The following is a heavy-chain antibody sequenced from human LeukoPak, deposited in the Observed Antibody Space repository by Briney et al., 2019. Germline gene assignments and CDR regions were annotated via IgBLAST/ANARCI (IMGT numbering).Heavy chain of an antibody. CDR2: ISSSSSYI. Sequence: GGSLRLSCAASGFTFSSYSMNWVRQAPGKGLEWVSSISSSSSYIYYADSVKGRFTISRDNAKNSLYLQMNSLRAEDTAVYYCARHPSYYYDSSYDAFDIWGQGSMVTVSS. CDR3: ARHPSYYYDSSYDAFDI. D-gene: IGHD3-22*01. CDR1: GFTFSSYS. V-gene: IGHV3-21*01. J-gene: IGHJ3*02.